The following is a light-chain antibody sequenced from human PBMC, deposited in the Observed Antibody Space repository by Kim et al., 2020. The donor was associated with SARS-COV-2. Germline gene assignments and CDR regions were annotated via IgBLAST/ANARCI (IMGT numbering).Light chain of an antibody. V-gene: IGKV1-39*01. Sequence: DIQMTQSPSSLSASVGDRVTITCRASQGISSYLNWYQQKPGKAPKLLIYAASSLQSGVPSRFSGSGSGTDFTLTISSLQPEDFATYYCQQSYSTPSTFGGGTKVDIK. CDR3: QQSYSTPST. CDR1: QGISSY. J-gene: IGKJ4*01. CDR2: AAS.